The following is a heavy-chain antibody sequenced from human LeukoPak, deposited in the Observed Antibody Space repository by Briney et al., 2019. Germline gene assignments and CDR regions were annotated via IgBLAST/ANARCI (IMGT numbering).Heavy chain of an antibody. J-gene: IGHJ4*02. D-gene: IGHD3-10*01. V-gene: IGHV5-51*01. CDR3: ARRNRAEGSIDY. Sequence: GESLKISCKGSGYRFSSYWIGWVRQRPGKGLEWMGTIYPGDSDTRYSPSFQGQVTISADTSMTAAYLQWSSLKASDTAIYYCARRNRAEGSIDYWGQGTLLTVSS. CDR1: GYRFSSYW. CDR2: IYPGDSDT.